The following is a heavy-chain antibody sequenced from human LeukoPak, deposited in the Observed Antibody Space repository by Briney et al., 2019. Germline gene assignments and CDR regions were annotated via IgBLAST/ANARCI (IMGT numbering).Heavy chain of an antibody. Sequence: QPGRSLRLSCAASGFTFSSYAMHWVRQAPGKGLEWVAVISYDGSNKYYADSVKGRFTISRDNSKNTLYLQMNSPRAEDTAVYYCAKDKIQGYFDYWGQGTLVTVSS. D-gene: IGHD5-18*01. CDR1: GFTFSSYA. V-gene: IGHV3-30-3*01. CDR3: AKDKIQGYFDY. J-gene: IGHJ4*02. CDR2: ISYDGSNK.